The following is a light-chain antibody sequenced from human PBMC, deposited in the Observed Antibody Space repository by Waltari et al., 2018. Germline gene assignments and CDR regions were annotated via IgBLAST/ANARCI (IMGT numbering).Light chain of an antibody. V-gene: IGKV3-15*01. Sequence: DIVMTRSPATLSVSPGERATLSCRASQSVSSNLAWYQQKPGQAPRLLIYGASTRATGIPARFSGSGSGTEFTLTISSLQSEDFAVYYCQQYNNWPPAYTFGQGTKLEIK. CDR3: QQYNNWPPAYT. J-gene: IGKJ2*01. CDR1: QSVSSN. CDR2: GAS.